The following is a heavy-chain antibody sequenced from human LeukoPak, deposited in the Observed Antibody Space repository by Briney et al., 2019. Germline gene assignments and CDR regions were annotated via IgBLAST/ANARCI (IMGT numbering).Heavy chain of an antibody. J-gene: IGHJ4*02. V-gene: IGHV3-30*03. D-gene: IGHD5-12*01. CDR2: ISYDGSNI. CDR1: GFTFSSYG. CDR3: ARGTPDDSGWNASDY. Sequence: PGGSLRLSCAASGFTFSSYGMHWVRQAPGKGLEWVAVISYDGSNINYAESVKGRFTISRDNSKNTLYLQMNSLRAEDTAVYYCARGTPDDSGWNASDYWGQGTLVTVSS.